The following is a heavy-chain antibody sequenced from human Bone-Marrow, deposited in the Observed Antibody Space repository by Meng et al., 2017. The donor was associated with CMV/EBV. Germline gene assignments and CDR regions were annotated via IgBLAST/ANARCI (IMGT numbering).Heavy chain of an antibody. D-gene: IGHD2-2*01. CDR3: ARGYCSSTSCYPRSLMKRSFDY. J-gene: IGHJ4*02. CDR1: GYTFTSYY. CDR2: ISAYNGNT. V-gene: IGHV1-18*04. Sequence: ASVKVFCKASGYTFTSYYMHWVRQAPGQGLEWMGWISAYNGNTNYAQKLQGRVTMTTDTSTSTAYMELRSLRSDDTAVYYCARGYCSSTSCYPRSLMKRSFDYWGQGTLVTVSS.